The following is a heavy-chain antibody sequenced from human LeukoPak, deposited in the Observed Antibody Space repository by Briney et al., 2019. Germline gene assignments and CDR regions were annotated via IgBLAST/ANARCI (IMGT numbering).Heavy chain of an antibody. CDR2: VYSSEII. CDR3: ARLGSNTAGY. Sequence: SETLSLTCTVSGGSISGYYWSWIRQPPGKTLEWIGYVYSSEIINYNPSLKSRVTLSLDTSGNQFSLKLSSVTAADTAVYYCARLGSNTAGYWGQGTLVTVSS. D-gene: IGHD5-18*01. CDR1: GGSISGYY. V-gene: IGHV4-59*01. J-gene: IGHJ4*02.